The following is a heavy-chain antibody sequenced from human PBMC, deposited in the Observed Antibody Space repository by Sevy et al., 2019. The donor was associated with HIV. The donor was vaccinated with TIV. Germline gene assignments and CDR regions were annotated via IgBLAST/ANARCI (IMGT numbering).Heavy chain of an antibody. CDR3: ARAGRLVDQGFDF. CDR1: GYTFSSYD. CDR2: MNPNSGNI. D-gene: IGHD1-26*01. Sequence: ASVKVSCKASGYTFSSYDINWVRQATGQGLEWMGWMNPNSGNIDYALKFQGRVTMTRDTSISTVYMELSSLRSEDTAVYYCARAGRLVDQGFDFWGQGTLVTVSS. V-gene: IGHV1-8*01. J-gene: IGHJ4*01.